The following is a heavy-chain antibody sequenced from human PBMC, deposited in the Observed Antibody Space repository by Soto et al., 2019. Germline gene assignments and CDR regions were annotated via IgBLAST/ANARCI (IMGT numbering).Heavy chain of an antibody. CDR2: FDPEDGET. J-gene: IGHJ5*02. D-gene: IGHD3-10*01. Sequence: ASVKVSCKVSGYTLTELSMHWVRQAPGKGLEWMGGFDPEDGETIYAQKFQGRVTMTEDTSTDTACMELSSLRSEDTAVYYCATTASAFHWFDPWGQGTLVTVSS. CDR1: GYTLTELS. CDR3: ATTASAFHWFDP. V-gene: IGHV1-24*01.